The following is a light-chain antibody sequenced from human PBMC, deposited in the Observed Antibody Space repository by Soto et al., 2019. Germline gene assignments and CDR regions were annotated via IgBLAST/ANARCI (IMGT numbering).Light chain of an antibody. CDR3: GTWDSSLSAYVV. J-gene: IGLJ2*01. CDR1: SSNIGNNY. Sequence: QSVLTQPPSVSAAPGQKDTISCSGSSSNIGNNYVSWYQQLPGTAPKLLIYDNNKRPSGIPDRFSGSKSGTSATLGITGLQTGDEADYYCGTWDSSLSAYVVFGGGTKVTVL. V-gene: IGLV1-51*01. CDR2: DNN.